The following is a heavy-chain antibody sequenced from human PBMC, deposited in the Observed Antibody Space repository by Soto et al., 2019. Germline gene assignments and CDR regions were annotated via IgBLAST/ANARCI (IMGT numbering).Heavy chain of an antibody. Sequence: DVQLLESGGHLVQPGGSLRLSCAASGFTFSSYAMSWVRQAPGKGLEWGSSVSAGGDMNYYSDSVKGRFTISRDHSNNALFLQMNSLRIEDTALYYCARGDRGGSGSPASYYYSGLDVWGQGTKVTVS. CDR2: VSAGGDMN. D-gene: IGHD3-10*01. V-gene: IGHV3-23*01. CDR3: ARGDRGGSGSPASYYYSGLDV. CDR1: GFTFSSYA. J-gene: IGHJ6*02.